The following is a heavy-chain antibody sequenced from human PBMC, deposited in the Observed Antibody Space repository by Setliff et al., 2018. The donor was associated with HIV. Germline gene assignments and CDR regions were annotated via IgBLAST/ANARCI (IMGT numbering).Heavy chain of an antibody. Sequence: ASGKVSCKASGYTFTGYHMHWVRQAPGQGLEWMGWINPHSGGTKYAQKFQGRIIMTRDTSINTVYMELSRLRSDDTAVYYCARTLPQYTNLFDYWGQGTLVTVSS. V-gene: IGHV1-2*02. J-gene: IGHJ4*02. CDR2: INPHSGGT. D-gene: IGHD5-18*01. CDR3: ARTLPQYTNLFDY. CDR1: GYTFTGYH.